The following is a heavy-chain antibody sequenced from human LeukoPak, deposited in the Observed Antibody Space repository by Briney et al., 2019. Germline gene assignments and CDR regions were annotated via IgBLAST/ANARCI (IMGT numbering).Heavy chain of an antibody. CDR1: GYTFTSYG. D-gene: IGHD2-15*01. CDR2: ISAYNGNT. Sequence: ASVKVSCKASGYTFTSYGIIWVRQAPGQGLEWMGWISAYNGNTNYAQKLQGRVTMTTDTSTSTAYMELRSLRSDDTAVYYCARDPLYCSGGSCYSGIWFDPWGQGTLVTVSS. CDR3: ARDPLYCSGGSCYSGIWFDP. J-gene: IGHJ5*02. V-gene: IGHV1-18*01.